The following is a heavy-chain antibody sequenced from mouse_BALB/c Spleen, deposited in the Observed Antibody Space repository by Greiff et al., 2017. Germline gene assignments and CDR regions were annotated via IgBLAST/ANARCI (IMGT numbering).Heavy chain of an antibody. CDR3: ARAGTAMDD. J-gene: IGHJ4*01. Sequence: EVKLVESGGGLVQPGGSLRLSCATSGFTFTDYYMSWVRQPPGKALEWLGFIRNKANGYTTEYSASVKGRFTISRDNSQSILYLQMNTLRAEDSATYYCARAGTAMDDWGQGTSVTVSS. CDR2: IRNKANGYTT. V-gene: IGHV7-3*02. CDR1: GFTFTDYY. D-gene: IGHD4-1*01.